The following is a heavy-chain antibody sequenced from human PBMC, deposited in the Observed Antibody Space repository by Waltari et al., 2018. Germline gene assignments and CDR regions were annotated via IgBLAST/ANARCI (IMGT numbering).Heavy chain of an antibody. V-gene: IGHV1-2*06. D-gene: IGHD3-3*01. CDR1: GYTFTDFF. CDR3: ARSGGGTTSFGVAE. J-gene: IGHJ4*02. CDR2: INPKSGDT. Sequence: QVQLVQSGAEVKKSGASVKVSCKASGYTFTDFFIHWVRQAPGQGLEWMGRINPKSGDTSYAQRVQGRVTMTGDTSISTADREVTGLRSDDTAIYYCARSGGGTTSFGVAEWGQGSLVTVSS.